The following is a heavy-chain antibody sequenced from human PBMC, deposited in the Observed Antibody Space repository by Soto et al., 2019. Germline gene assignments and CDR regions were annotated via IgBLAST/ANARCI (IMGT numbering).Heavy chain of an antibody. J-gene: IGHJ4*02. Sequence: VGSLRLSCAASGFTFSSYWMSWVRQAPGKGLEWVANIKQDGSEKYYVDSVKGRFTISRDNAKNSLYLQMNSLRAEDTAVYYCARNSLGIAAASDYWGQGTLVTVSS. D-gene: IGHD6-13*01. V-gene: IGHV3-7*01. CDR2: IKQDGSEK. CDR3: ARNSLGIAAASDY. CDR1: GFTFSSYW.